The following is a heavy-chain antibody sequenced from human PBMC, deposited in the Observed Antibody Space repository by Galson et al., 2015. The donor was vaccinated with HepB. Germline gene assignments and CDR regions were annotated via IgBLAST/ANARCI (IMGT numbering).Heavy chain of an antibody. D-gene: IGHD3-3*01. CDR2: INPTGGST. CDR3: AGESGSSSRYFDY. J-gene: IGHJ4*02. CDR1: GDTFSSSP. V-gene: IGHV1-46*03. Sequence: SVKVSCKASGDTFSSSPLNWVRQVPGQGLEWMGIINPTGGSTTYTQKFQGRVTMTRDRSAGTVYMELSSLRSEDTAVYYCAGESGSSSRYFDYWGQGTLVTVSS.